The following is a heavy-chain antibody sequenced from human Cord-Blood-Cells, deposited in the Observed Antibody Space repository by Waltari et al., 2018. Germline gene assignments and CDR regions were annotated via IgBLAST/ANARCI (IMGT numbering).Heavy chain of an antibody. CDR2: INPNSGGT. D-gene: IGHD2-21*01. CDR3: ARARGSYRCGLDY. V-gene: IGHV1-2*04. J-gene: IGHJ4*02. Sequence: QVQLVQSGSEVKKPGASVKVSCKASGYTFTGYYMHWVRQAPGQGFEWMGWINPNSGGTNYAQKFQGWVTMTRDTSISTAYMELSRVGSDDTAVYYCARARGSYRCGLDYWGLGTVVTV. CDR1: GYTFTGYY.